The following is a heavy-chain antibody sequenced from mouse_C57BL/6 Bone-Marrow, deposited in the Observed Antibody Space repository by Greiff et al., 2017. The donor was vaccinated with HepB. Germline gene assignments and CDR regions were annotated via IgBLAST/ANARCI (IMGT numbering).Heavy chain of an antibody. Sequence: EVKLMESVAELVRPGASVKLSCTASGFNFTNSYMHWVKQRPEQGLEWIGRIDPANGNTKYAPKFQGKATLTADTSSNTAYLQLSSLTSEDTAIYCCARDYGNLGDWGQGTTLTVSS. D-gene: IGHD2-1*01. CDR2: IDPANGNT. J-gene: IGHJ2*01. V-gene: IGHV14-3*01. CDR3: ARDYGNLGD. CDR1: GFNFTNSY.